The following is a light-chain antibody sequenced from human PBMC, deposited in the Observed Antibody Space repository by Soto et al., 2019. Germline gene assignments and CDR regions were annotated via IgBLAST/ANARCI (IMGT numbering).Light chain of an antibody. CDR3: QQYNKAEVT. V-gene: IGKV3-15*01. CDR2: GAS. CDR1: QSVSSTY. J-gene: IGKJ5*01. Sequence: ELVLTQSPGTLSLSPGERAILSCRASQSVSSTYLAWYQQKPGQAPRLLIYGASTRATGIPARFSGSGSGTEFTLTISSLQSEDFAVYYCQQYNKAEVTFGQGTRLEIK.